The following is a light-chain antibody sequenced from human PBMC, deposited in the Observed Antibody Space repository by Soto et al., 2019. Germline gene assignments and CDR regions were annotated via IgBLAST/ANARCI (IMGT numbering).Light chain of an antibody. Sequence: QSALTQPLSVSGSPGQSVTISCTGTNSDVGAYNFVSWYQQQPGKAPKLILYDVNQRPPGVPDRLSGSKSDNTASLTISGLQTEDEADYSCCSYAGDYNLVFGGGTKVTVL. CDR1: NSDVGAYNF. CDR2: DVN. CDR3: CSYAGDYNLV. J-gene: IGLJ3*02. V-gene: IGLV2-11*01.